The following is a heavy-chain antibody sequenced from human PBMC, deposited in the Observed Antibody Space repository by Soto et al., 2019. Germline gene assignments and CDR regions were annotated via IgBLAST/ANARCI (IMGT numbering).Heavy chain of an antibody. CDR3: ASDSTGWFDP. J-gene: IGHJ5*02. Sequence: PSETLSLTCTVSGGSVSSYYWSWIRQPAGKGLEWIGRFYTSGNTNYNPSLKSQVTMSLDTSKNQFSLKLSSVTAADTAVYFCASDSTGWFDPWGQGTLVTVSS. CDR1: GGSVSSYY. CDR2: FYTSGNT. D-gene: IGHD7-27*01. V-gene: IGHV4-4*07.